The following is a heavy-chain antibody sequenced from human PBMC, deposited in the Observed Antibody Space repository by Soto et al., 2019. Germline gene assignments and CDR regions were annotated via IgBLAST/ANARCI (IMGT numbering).Heavy chain of an antibody. V-gene: IGHV3-30*18. D-gene: IGHD2-8*01. CDR1: GFTFCSYG. CDR2: ISYDGSNK. Sequence: QVQLVESGGGVVQPGRSLRLSCAASGFTFCSYGMHWVRQAPGKGLEWVAVISYDGSNKYYADSVKGRFTISRDNSKNTLYLLMNSLRAEDTAVYYCAKGGVGSYYYYYMDVWGKGPTVTVSS. CDR3: AKGGVGSYYYYYMDV. J-gene: IGHJ6*03.